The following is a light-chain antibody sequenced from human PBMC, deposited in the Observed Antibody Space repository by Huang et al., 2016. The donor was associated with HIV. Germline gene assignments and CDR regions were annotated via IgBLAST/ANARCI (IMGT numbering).Light chain of an antibody. CDR2: AAS. J-gene: IGKJ1*01. V-gene: IGKV1-12*01. CDR3: QQSNSFPWT. CDR1: QGISSW. Sequence: DIHMTQSPSSVSAFVGDRVTISCRASQGISSWLAWYQQKPGKAPNLLIYAASRLQSGVPSRFSGSGSGTAFTLTINSLQPEDFATYYCQQSNSFPWTFGQGTKVEIK.